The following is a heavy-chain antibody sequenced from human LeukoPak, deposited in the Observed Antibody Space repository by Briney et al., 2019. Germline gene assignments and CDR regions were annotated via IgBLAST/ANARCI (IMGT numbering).Heavy chain of an antibody. V-gene: IGHV3-53*01. J-gene: IGHJ4*02. CDR1: GFTVSSHY. CDR3: ARLVATIGLDY. CDR2: IYSGGST. D-gene: IGHD5-12*01. Sequence: GGSLRLSCAASGFTVSSHYMSWVRQAPGKGLEWVSVIYSGGSTYYADSVKGRFTISRDNSKNTLYLQMNSLRAEDTAVYYCARLVATIGLDYWGQGTLVTVSS.